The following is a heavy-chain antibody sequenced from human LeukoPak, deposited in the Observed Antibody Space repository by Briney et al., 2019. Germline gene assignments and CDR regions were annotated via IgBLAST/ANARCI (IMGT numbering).Heavy chain of an antibody. CDR2: MNPNSGNT. Sequence: GASVKVSCKASGYTFTSYDINWVRQATGQGLEWMGWMNPNSGNTGYAQKFQGRVTITRNTSISTAYMELSSLRSEDTAVYYCARGHIAAAGYETWGFDPWGQGTLVTVSS. J-gene: IGHJ5*02. V-gene: IGHV1-8*03. D-gene: IGHD6-13*01. CDR3: ARGHIAAAGYETWGFDP. CDR1: GYTFTSYD.